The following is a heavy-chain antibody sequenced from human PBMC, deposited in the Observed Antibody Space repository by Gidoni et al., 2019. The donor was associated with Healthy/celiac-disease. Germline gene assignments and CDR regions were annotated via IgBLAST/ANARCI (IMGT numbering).Heavy chain of an antibody. V-gene: IGHV1-69*01. Sequence: QVQLVQSGAEVKKPGSSVKVSCKASGCTFRRYAISWVRQAPGHGLEWMGGIIPIFGTANYAQKFQGRVTITADESTSTAYMELSSLRSEDTAVYYCATGQDYYDSSGYPHSDYWGQGTLVTVSS. J-gene: IGHJ4*02. D-gene: IGHD3-22*01. CDR1: GCTFRRYA. CDR2: IIPIFGTA. CDR3: ATGQDYYDSSGYPHSDY.